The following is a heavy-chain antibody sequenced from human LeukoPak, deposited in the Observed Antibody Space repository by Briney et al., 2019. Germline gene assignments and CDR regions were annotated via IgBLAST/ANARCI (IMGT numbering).Heavy chain of an antibody. CDR2: IIPILGMA. V-gene: IGHV1-69*02. CDR1: GGTFSSYT. Sequence: SVKVSCKASGGTFSSYTISWVRQAPGQGLEWMGRIIPILGMANYAQKFQGRVTITADKSTSTAYMELSSLRSEDTAVYYCARWTDTYYFDYWGQGTLVTVSS. CDR3: ARWTDTYYFDY. J-gene: IGHJ4*02. D-gene: IGHD3/OR15-3a*01.